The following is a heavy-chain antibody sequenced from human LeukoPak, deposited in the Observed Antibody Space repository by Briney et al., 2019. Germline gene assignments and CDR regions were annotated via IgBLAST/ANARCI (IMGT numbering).Heavy chain of an antibody. J-gene: IGHJ6*02. CDR1: GFTVSSNY. Sequence: GGSLRLSCAASGFTVSSNYMSWVRQAPGKGLEWASVIYSGGSTYYADSVKGRFTISRDNSKNTLYLQMNSLRAEDTAVYYCARDYHYYDSSGYYDYYYGMDVWGQGTTVTVSS. CDR2: IYSGGST. D-gene: IGHD3-22*01. V-gene: IGHV3-66*01. CDR3: ARDYHYYDSSGYYDYYYGMDV.